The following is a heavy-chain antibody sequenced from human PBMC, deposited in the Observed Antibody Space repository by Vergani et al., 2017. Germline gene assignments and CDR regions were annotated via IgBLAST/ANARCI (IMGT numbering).Heavy chain of an antibody. CDR1: GFTFSSYG. CDR3: ARDHAGYCSGGSCSYYYYMDV. Sequence: QVQLVESGGGVVQPGRSLRLSCAASGFTFSSYGMHWVRQAPGKGLEWVAVIWYDGSNKYYADSVKGRFTISRDNSKNTLYLQMNSLRAEDTAVYYCARDHAGYCSGGSCSYYYYMDVWGQGTTVTV. V-gene: IGHV3-33*01. J-gene: IGHJ6*03. CDR2: IWYDGSNK. D-gene: IGHD2-15*01.